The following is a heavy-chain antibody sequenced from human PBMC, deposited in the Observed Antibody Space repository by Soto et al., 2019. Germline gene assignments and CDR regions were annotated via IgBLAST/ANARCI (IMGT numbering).Heavy chain of an antibody. D-gene: IGHD3-10*01. J-gene: IGHJ6*02. Sequence: QVQLVQSGAEVKKPGSSVKVSCKASGGTFSSYAISWVRQAPGQGLEWMGGIIPIFGTANYAQKFQGKVTITADESTSTAYMELSSLRSEDTAVSYCARAKGSGRSYYYYGMDVWGQGTTVTVSS. CDR1: GGTFSSYA. CDR3: ARAKGSGRSYYYYGMDV. V-gene: IGHV1-69*01. CDR2: IIPIFGTA.